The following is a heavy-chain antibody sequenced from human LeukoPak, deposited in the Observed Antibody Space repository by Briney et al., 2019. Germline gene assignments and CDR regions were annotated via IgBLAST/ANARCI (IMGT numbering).Heavy chain of an antibody. V-gene: IGHV3-15*01. CDR1: GFTFSSYA. Sequence: NPGGSLRLSCAASGFTFSSYAMSWVRQAPGKGLEWVGRIKSKTDGGTTDYAAPVKGRFTISRDDSKNKLYLQMNSLKTEDTAVYYCTIDMVDTPMVNDYWGQGTLVTVSS. CDR3: TIDMVDTPMVNDY. D-gene: IGHD5-18*01. CDR2: IKSKTDGGTT. J-gene: IGHJ4*02.